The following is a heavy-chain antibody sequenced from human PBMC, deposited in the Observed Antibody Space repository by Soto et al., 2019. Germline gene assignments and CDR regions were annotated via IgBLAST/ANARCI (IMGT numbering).Heavy chain of an antibody. CDR3: ARDSGYCTGGSCNAFDI. Sequence: TCTVSGGSISRGGYYGCWIRQHPGKGLEWIGYIYYSGSTYYNPSLKSRVTISVDTSKNQFSLKLSSVTAADTAVYYCARDSGYCTGGSCNAFDIFCQGKIAT. CDR1: GGSISRGGYY. J-gene: IGHJ3*02. D-gene: IGHD2-15*01. CDR2: IYYSGST. V-gene: IGHV4-31*03.